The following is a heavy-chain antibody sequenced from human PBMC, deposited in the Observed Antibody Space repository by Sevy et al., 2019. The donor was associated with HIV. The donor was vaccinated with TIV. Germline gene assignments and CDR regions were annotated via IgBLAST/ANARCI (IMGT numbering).Heavy chain of an antibody. Sequence: GGSLRLSCAASGFTVSTNYMSWVRQAPGKGLEWVSVLYSGGTTYYGDSVKGRFTISRDNSKNTLYLQMTSLRVEDTAVYFYAGGRLPSARAFDIWGQGTMVTVSS. J-gene: IGHJ3*02. CDR2: LYSGGTT. CDR3: AGGRLPSARAFDI. CDR1: GFTVSTNY. V-gene: IGHV3-53*01. D-gene: IGHD1-26*01.